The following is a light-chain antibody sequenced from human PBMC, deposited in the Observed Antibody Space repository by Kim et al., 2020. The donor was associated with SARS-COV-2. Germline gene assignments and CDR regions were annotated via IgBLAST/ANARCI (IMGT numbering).Light chain of an antibody. J-gene: IGLJ2*01. CDR2: YDS. CDR1: NIGIKS. V-gene: IGLV3-21*04. CDR3: QVWDNSRVHLV. Sequence: APGKTASITCGGDNIGIKSVHWYQQKPGQAPLLVIHYDSYRPSGIPERFSGSNSGNTATLTITGVEAGDEADYYCQVWDNSRVHLVFGGGTQLTVL.